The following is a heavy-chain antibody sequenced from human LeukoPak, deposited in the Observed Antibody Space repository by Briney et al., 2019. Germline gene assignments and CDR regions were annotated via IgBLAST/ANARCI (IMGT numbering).Heavy chain of an antibody. V-gene: IGHV5-51*01. CDR3: AKGGSSSLRAFDI. Sequence: GESLKISCKGSGYSFSNYWIAWVRQKPGQGLEWMGIIYPGDSDTRYSPSFQGQVTISADKSITTAYLQWSSLKASDTAMYYCAKGGSSSLRAFDIWGQGTMVTVSS. D-gene: IGHD6-6*01. CDR2: IYPGDSDT. CDR1: GYSFSNYW. J-gene: IGHJ3*02.